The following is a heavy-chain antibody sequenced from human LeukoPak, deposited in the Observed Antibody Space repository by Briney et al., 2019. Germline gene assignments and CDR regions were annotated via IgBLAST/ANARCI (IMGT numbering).Heavy chain of an antibody. V-gene: IGHV5-51*01. J-gene: IGHJ6*03. CDR1: GYSFTSHW. CDR2: IYPGDSDT. D-gene: IGHD6-19*01. CDR3: ARLSFASGWRYMDV. Sequence: PGESLKISSRGSGYSFTSHWIGGVRQMPGKGLEWMGTIYPGDSDTTYSPSLQGHFSISADKSINTAYLQWSSLGASDTAMYYCARLSFASGWRYMDVWGKGTTVTVYS.